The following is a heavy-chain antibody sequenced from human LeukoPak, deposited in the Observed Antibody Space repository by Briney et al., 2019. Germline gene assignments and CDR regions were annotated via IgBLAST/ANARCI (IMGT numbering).Heavy chain of an antibody. V-gene: IGHV4-34*01. CDR3: ARGRGDYFDY. CDR2: INHSGST. CDR1: GGSFSGYY. D-gene: IGHD3-10*01. J-gene: IGHJ4*02. Sequence: SETLSLTCAVYGGSFSGYYWSWIRQPPGKGLERIGEINHSGSTNYNPTLKSRVTISVDTSKNQFSLKLSSVTAADTAVYYCARGRGDYFDYWGQGTLVTVSS.